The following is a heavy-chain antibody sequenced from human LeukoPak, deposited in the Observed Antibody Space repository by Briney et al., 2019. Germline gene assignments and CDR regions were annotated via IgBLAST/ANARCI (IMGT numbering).Heavy chain of an antibody. CDR1: GGTFSSYA. D-gene: IGHD6-19*01. CDR3: ARVRPPGSGWYKSSNSLKTGNYFDY. V-gene: IGHV1-69*13. CDR2: IIPIFGTA. Sequence: GASVKVSCKASGGTFSSYAISWVRQAPGQGLEWMGGIIPIFGTANYAQKFQGRVTITADESTSTAYMELSSLRSEDTAVYYCARVRPPGSGWYKSSNSLKTGNYFDYWGQGTLVTVSS. J-gene: IGHJ4*02.